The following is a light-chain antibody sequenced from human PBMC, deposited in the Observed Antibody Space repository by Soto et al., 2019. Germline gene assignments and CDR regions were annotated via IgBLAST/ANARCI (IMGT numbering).Light chain of an antibody. CDR1: GSSIGTNT. J-gene: IGLJ2*01. CDR3: AAWDGSRNNVL. V-gene: IGLV1-44*01. Sequence: QAVVTQPTSASGTPGQRVTISCSGSGSSIGTNTVNWYRQLPGTAPKLLIYGNNQRPSGVPDRFSGSKSGTSASLAISGLQSEDEAEYYCAAWDGSRNNVLFGGGTKLTVL. CDR2: GNN.